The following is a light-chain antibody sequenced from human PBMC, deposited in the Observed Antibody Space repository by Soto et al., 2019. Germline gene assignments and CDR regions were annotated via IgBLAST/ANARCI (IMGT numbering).Light chain of an antibody. CDR3: QQYNSYPS. Sequence: DIQMTQSPSTLSASVGDRVTITCRASQSISSWLAWYQQKPGKAPKLLIYKASSLESGVPSRFSGSGSGTEFTLTISSLQPDDFPTYYCQQYNSYPSFGGRTKVEIK. V-gene: IGKV1-5*03. CDR2: KAS. CDR1: QSISSW. J-gene: IGKJ4*01.